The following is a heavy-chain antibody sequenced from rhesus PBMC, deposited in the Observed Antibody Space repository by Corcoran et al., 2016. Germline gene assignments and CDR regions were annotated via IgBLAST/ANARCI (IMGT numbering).Heavy chain of an antibody. CDR1: GFDFSRYW. D-gene: IGHD4-29*01. V-gene: IGHV3-28*01. J-gene: IGHJ3*01. Sequence: EVKLLQSGGGLVQPGGSLKLSCAASGFDFSRYWMSWVRRAPGKGLEWIGELNPDSRTINYAPSLKDKFIISRDNAKNTLYLQMSKVRSEDTALYYCGRQGYYGLFAYWGQGTLVTVSA. CDR3: GRQGYYGLFAY. CDR2: LNPDSRTI.